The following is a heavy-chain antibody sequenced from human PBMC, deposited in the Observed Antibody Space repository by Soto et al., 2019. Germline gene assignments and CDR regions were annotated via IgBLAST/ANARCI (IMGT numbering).Heavy chain of an antibody. CDR1: GYTFTSYY. J-gene: IGHJ4*02. CDR2: INPSGAIT. CDR3: ARAYGGSPPFDY. V-gene: IGHV1-46*03. D-gene: IGHD1-26*01. Sequence: ASVKVSCKTSGYTFTSYYIHWVRQAPGQGLEWMGIINPSGAITSYAQNFQGRVTMTRDTSTSRVYMEVSSLRSEDTAVYYCARAYGGSPPFDYWGQGPQVTVSS.